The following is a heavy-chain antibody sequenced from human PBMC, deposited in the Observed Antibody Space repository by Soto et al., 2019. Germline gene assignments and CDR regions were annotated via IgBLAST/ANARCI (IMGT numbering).Heavy chain of an antibody. CDR1: GFSFRDYA. J-gene: IGHJ4*02. V-gene: IGHV3-23*01. CDR2: ISGSGGST. D-gene: IGHD6-13*01. CDR3: AKRSPYSSGWYSPIFDY. Sequence: GGSLRPSCSASGFSFRDYAMSWVRQAPGKALEWVSVISGSGGSTHYADSVRGRFTVSRDNSKNSLSLRMNSLRDEDTAVYFCAKRSPYSSGWYSPIFDYWGQGDLVTVSS.